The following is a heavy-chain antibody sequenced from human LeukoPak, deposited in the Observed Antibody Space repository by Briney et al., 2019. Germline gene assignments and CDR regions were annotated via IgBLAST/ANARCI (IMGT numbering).Heavy chain of an antibody. J-gene: IGHJ5*02. V-gene: IGHV4-30-2*01. CDR2: IYHSGST. Sequence: SGTLSLTCAVSGGSISSGGYSWSWIRQPPGKGLEWIGYIYHSGSTYYNPSLKSRVTISVDRSKNQFPLKLSSVTAADTAVYYCARGGLYYYGSGSYTPFDPWGQGTLVTVSS. CDR3: ARGGLYYYGSGSYTPFDP. CDR1: GGSISSGGYS. D-gene: IGHD3-10*01.